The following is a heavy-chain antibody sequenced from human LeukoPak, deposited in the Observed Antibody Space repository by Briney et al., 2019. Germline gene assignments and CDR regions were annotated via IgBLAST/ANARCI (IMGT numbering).Heavy chain of an antibody. D-gene: IGHD3-22*01. CDR3: AKDYYDSSGYYLDPGRAFDI. CDR2: ISGSGGST. V-gene: IGHV3-23*01. CDR1: GFPFSSYA. Sequence: GGSLRLSCAASGFPFSSYARSWVRQAPGKGLEWVSDISGSGGSTYYAASVKGRFTISRDNSKNTLYLQMNSLRAEETAVYYCAKDYYDSSGYYLDPGRAFDICGQGTMVTVSS. J-gene: IGHJ3*02.